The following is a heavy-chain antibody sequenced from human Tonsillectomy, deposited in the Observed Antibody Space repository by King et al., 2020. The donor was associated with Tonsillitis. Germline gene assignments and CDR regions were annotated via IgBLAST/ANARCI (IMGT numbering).Heavy chain of an antibody. CDR3: ARDQSATWYKRDAFDI. CDR2: ISSSGGTT. V-gene: IGHV3-48*03. J-gene: IGHJ3*02. D-gene: IGHD1-1*01. CDR1: GFTFSSYE. Sequence: VQLVESGGGLVQPGGSLRLSCAASGFTFSSYEMNWVRQAPGKGLEWVSFISSSGGTTYYTDSVKGRFTISRDNAKNSLYLQMNSLRAEDSAIYYCARDQSATWYKRDAFDIWGQGTMVTVSS.